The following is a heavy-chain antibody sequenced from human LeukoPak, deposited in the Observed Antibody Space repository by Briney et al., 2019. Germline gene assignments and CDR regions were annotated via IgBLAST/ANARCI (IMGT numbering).Heavy chain of an antibody. D-gene: IGHD3-10*01. CDR3: AKGSDPFRWFGEFNVKLPRPIRHYYFDS. CDR1: GFTSTGST. J-gene: IGHJ4*02. V-gene: IGHV1-58*01. CDR2: IVVGSVNT. Sequence: GASVKVSCKASGFTSTGSTLQWVRQARGQHLEWIAWIVVGSVNTNYAQKFQERLILTRDMATRTVYMELSSLSSEDTAVYYCAKGSDPFRWFGEFNVKLPRPIRHYYFDSWGQGTLVTVSS.